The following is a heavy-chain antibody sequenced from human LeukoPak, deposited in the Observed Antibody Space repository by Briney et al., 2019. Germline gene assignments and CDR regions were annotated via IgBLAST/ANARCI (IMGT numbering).Heavy chain of an antibody. CDR1: DYSISSGYY. Sequence: SETLSLTRTVSDYSISSGYYWGWIRQPPGKGLEWIGSLYHSGSTYYNPSLKSRVTISVDTSKNQFFLRLSSLTAADTAVYYCARTGDLFEYSSSSDWFDPWGQGTLVTVSS. CDR3: ARTGDLFEYSSSSDWFDP. CDR2: LYHSGST. V-gene: IGHV4-38-2*02. D-gene: IGHD6-6*01. J-gene: IGHJ5*02.